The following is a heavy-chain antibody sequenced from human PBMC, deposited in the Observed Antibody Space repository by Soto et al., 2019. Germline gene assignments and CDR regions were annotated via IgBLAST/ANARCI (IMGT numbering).Heavy chain of an antibody. Sequence: KVSCKASGGTFSSYAISWVRQAPGQGLEWMGGIIPIFGTANYAQKFQGRVTITADESTSTAYMELSSLRSEDTAVYYCARDAHSSLYYFDYWGQGTLVTVSS. CDR1: GGTFSSYA. J-gene: IGHJ4*02. CDR2: IIPIFGTA. CDR3: ARDAHSSLYYFDY. D-gene: IGHD2-15*01. V-gene: IGHV1-69*01.